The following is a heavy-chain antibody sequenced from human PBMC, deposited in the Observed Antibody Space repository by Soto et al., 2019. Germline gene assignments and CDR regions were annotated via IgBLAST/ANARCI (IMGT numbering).Heavy chain of an antibody. J-gene: IGHJ4*02. CDR2: ISLSGSTI. CDR3: AREYFSASPTFFDY. V-gene: IGHV3-48*03. D-gene: IGHD3-9*01. CDR1: GFAFSNYE. Sequence: PGGSLRLSCAASGFAFSNYEMNWVRQAPGKGLEWVSYISLSGSTIYYADSVKGRFTISRDDAKNSLYLQMDSLRADDTAVYYCAREYFSASPTFFDYWGQGTLVTVSS.